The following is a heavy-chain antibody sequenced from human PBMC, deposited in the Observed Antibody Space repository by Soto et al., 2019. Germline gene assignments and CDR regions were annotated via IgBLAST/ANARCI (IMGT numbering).Heavy chain of an antibody. D-gene: IGHD1-1*01. CDR3: ARVPPYVNSWKSFCDP. J-gene: IGHJ5*02. CDR2: ISPYNENT. Sequence: ASVKVSGKASGYTFSSYDINWVRQAPGQGLEWMGWISPYNENTIYAQKFQGRVTMTTDTSTSTVYMELTSLISDDTAVYYCARVPPYVNSWKSFCDPWGQGTLVTVSS. CDR1: GYTFSSYD. V-gene: IGHV1-18*01.